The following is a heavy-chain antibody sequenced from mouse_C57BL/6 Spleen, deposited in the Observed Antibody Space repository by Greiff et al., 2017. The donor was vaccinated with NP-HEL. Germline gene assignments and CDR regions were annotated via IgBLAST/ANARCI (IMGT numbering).Heavy chain of an antibody. CDR3: ARGGDDYPDLYYFDY. CDR2: INPNNGGT. CDR1: GYTFTDYY. J-gene: IGHJ2*01. Sequence: EVQLQQSGPELVKPGASVKISCKASGYTFTDYYMNWVKQSHGKSLEWIGDINPNNGGTSYNQKFKGKATLTVDKSSSTAYMGLRSLTSEDSAVYYCARGGDDYPDLYYFDYWGQGTTLTVSS. V-gene: IGHV1-26*01. D-gene: IGHD2-4*01.